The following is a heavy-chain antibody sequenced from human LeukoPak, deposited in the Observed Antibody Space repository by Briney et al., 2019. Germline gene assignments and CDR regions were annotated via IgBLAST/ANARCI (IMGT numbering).Heavy chain of an antibody. CDR3: ARVKVGMIFEDGLVVERDYSFYYMDL. D-gene: IGHD3/OR15-3a*01. CDR2: LYSSGDT. V-gene: IGHV4-4*07. Sequence: PSETLSLTCAVSGASTTTHYWSWIRQPPGKGLEWIGHLYSSGDTNYNPSLKSRVTMSSISSKNELSLKLRSVTAADTAVYYCARVKVGMIFEDGLVVERDYSFYYMDLWGKGTTVIVSS. J-gene: IGHJ6*03. CDR1: GASTTTHY.